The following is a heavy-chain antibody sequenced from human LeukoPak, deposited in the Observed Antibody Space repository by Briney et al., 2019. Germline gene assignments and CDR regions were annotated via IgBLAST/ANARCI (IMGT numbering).Heavy chain of an antibody. D-gene: IGHD3-22*01. V-gene: IGHV4-59*08. CDR3: ARTNSDSSGYYRLFDY. Sequence: SETLSLTCTVSGGSISSYYWSWIRRPPGKGLEWIGYIYYSGSTNYNPSLKSRVTISVDTSKNQFSLKLSPVTAADTAVYYCARTNSDSSGYYRLFDYWGQGTLVTVSS. CDR2: IYYSGST. J-gene: IGHJ4*02. CDR1: GGSISSYY.